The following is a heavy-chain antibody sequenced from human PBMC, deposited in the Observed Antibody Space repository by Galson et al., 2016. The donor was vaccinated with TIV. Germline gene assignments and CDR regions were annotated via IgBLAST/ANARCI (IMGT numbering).Heavy chain of an antibody. CDR1: GFTFGSYG. V-gene: IGHV3-33*01. CDR2: LWFDGSHI. D-gene: IGHD3/OR15-3a*01. J-gene: IGHJ4*02. CDR3: AREFRDYYFDY. Sequence: SLRLSCAASGFTFGSYGMHWVRQAPGKGLEWVAGLWFDGSHISYGDSVTGRVTIPRDNARKMLYLQMKSLRAEDTALYYCAREFRDYYFDYWGQGTLVTVSS.